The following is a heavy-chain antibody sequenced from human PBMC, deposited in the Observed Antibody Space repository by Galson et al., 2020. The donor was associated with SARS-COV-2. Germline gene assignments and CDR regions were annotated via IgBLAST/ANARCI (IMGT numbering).Heavy chain of an antibody. V-gene: IGHV4-39*01. Sequence: ASETLSLTCTVSGDSISSSNYYWVWIRQPPGVGLEWIGSLYYTGGAYYNPSLKSRVTISVDTSKNQFSLRVSSVTAADTAIYYCAMRGNPPSIYHCGMDVWVQGSTVSVSS. J-gene: IGHJ6*02. CDR1: GDSISSSNYY. CDR2: LYYTGGA. CDR3: AMRGNPPSIYHCGMDV.